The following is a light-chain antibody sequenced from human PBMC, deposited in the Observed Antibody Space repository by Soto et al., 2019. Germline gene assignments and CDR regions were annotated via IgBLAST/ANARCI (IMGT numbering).Light chain of an antibody. J-gene: IGKJ1*01. Sequence: EIVLMQSPGTLSLSPGERATLSCRASQSVRSNSLAWFQQKPGQAPRLLIYGASNRATGIPDRFSGSGSGTEFTSTISRLEVEECAVYNCQQYTEFARRFSQGTKVEIK. CDR3: QQYTEFARR. V-gene: IGKV3-20*01. CDR2: GAS. CDR1: QSVRSNS.